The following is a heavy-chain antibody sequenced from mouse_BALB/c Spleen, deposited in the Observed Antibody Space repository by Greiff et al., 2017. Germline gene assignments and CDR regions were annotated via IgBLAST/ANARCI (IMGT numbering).Heavy chain of an antibody. V-gene: IGHV14-3*02. CDR2: IDPANGNT. D-gene: IGHD1-1*01. J-gene: IGHJ3*01. CDR1: GFNIKDTY. Sequence: VQLQQSGAELVKPGASVKLSCTASGFNIKDTYMHWVKQRPEQGLEWIGRIDPANGNTKYDPKFQGKATITADTSSNTAYLQLSSLTSEDTAVYYCTRSEGHYYGSSSWFAYWGQGTLVTVSA. CDR3: TRSEGHYYGSSSWFAY.